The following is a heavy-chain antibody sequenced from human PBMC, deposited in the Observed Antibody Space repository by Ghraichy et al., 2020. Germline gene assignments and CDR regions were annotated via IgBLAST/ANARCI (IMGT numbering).Heavy chain of an antibody. Sequence: GGSLRLSCAASGFSFASYAMTWVRQAPGKGLEWVSAISASGGNTYYADSVKGRFTIARDNSKNTLSLQMKSLRAEDTAVFYCAKALSGVLHYFDFWGQGTLVTVSS. D-gene: IGHD3-3*01. CDR2: ISASGGNT. V-gene: IGHV3-23*01. CDR3: AKALSGVLHYFDF. J-gene: IGHJ4*02. CDR1: GFSFASYA.